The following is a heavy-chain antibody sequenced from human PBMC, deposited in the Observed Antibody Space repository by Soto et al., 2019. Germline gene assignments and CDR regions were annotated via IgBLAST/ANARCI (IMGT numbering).Heavy chain of an antibody. J-gene: IGHJ6*02. CDR3: ARDRRSYGFRGYGMDV. D-gene: IGHD5-18*01. V-gene: IGHV4-34*01. CDR2: INHSGST. CDR1: GGSFSGYY. Sequence: QVQLQQWGAGLLKPSETLSLTCAVYGGSFSGYYWSWIRQPPGKGLEWIGEINHSGSTNYNPSLKSRVTISVDTSKNQFSLKLSSVTAADTAVYYCARDRRSYGFRGYGMDVWGQGTTVTVSS.